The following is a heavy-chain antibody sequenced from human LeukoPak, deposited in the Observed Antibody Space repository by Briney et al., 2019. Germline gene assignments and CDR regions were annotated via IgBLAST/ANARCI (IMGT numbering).Heavy chain of an antibody. V-gene: IGHV4-34*01. D-gene: IGHD2-8*02. CDR1: GGSFNGYY. CDR2: INHIGTT. Sequence: SETLSLTCNVSGGSFNGYYWTWIRQPPGKGLEWIAEINHIGTTNHNPSLKSRVTVSTDTSKKQFFLKLTSVTAADTALYYCARLVGTAPHYHYYMDVWGEGTTVTVSS. J-gene: IGHJ6*03. CDR3: ARLVGTAPHYHYYMDV.